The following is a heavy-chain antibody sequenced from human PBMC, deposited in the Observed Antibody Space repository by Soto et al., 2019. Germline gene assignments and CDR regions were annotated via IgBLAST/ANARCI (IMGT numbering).Heavy chain of an antibody. J-gene: IGHJ3*02. D-gene: IGHD2-15*01. Sequence: VASVKVSCKASGYTFTSYGISWVRQAPGQGLEWMGWISAYNGNTNYAQKLQGRVTMTTDTSTSTAYMELRSLRSDDTAVYYCATACSGGSCSHDAFDIWGQGTMVTVSS. V-gene: IGHV1-18*01. CDR2: ISAYNGNT. CDR1: GYTFTSYG. CDR3: ATACSGGSCSHDAFDI.